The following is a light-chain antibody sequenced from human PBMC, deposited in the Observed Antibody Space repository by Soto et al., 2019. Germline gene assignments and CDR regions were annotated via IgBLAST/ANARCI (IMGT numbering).Light chain of an antibody. Sequence: IVLTQSPATLSVSAGESATLSCRASQSVSSNLAWYQQKPGQAPRLLIYGASSRATGIPDRLSGSGSGTDFTLSISRMEPKDSAVYYCQQYSSLWTFGQGTKVDIK. CDR3: QQYSSLWT. J-gene: IGKJ1*01. V-gene: IGKV3-20*01. CDR2: GAS. CDR1: QSVSSN.